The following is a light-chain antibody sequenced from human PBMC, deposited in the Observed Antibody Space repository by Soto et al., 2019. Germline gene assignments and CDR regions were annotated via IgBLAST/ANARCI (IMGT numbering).Light chain of an antibody. CDR2: GAS. CDR3: QQYGSSLGVT. J-gene: IGKJ4*01. CDR1: QSVSSIY. V-gene: IGKV3-20*01. Sequence: EIVLTQSPGTLSLSPGERATLSCRASQSVSSIYLAWYQQKPGQAPRFLIYGASSRPTGIPDRFSGSGSGTDFTLTISRLEPEDFAVYYCQQYGSSLGVTFGGGTKVDIK.